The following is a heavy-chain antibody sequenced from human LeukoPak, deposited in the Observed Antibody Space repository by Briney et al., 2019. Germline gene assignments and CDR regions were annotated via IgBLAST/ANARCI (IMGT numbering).Heavy chain of an antibody. CDR2: IKQDGSEK. CDR3: AREVGICSGGSCYFRFDF. D-gene: IGHD2-15*01. J-gene: IGHJ4*02. V-gene: IGHV3-7*01. CDR1: GFTFSTYW. Sequence: GGSLRLSCAASGFTFSTYWMNWVRQAPGKGLEWVANIKQDGSEKYYVVSVKGRFTISRDNAKNSLYLQMDSLRAEDTAVYYCAREVGICSGGSCYFRFDFWGQGTLVTVSS.